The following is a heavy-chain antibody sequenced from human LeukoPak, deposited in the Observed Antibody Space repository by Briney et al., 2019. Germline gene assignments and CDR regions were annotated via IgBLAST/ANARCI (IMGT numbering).Heavy chain of an antibody. CDR1: GFTFSSYA. V-gene: IGHV3-64*01. J-gene: IGHJ4*02. D-gene: IGHD1-26*01. Sequence: PGGSLRLSCAASGFTFSSYAMHWVRQAPGKGLEYVSAIASNGGSTFYANSVKGRFTISRDNSKNTLYLQMNSLRAEDTAVYYCAKDESRIVGAPTDYWGQGTLVTVSS. CDR3: AKDESRIVGAPTDY. CDR2: IASNGGST.